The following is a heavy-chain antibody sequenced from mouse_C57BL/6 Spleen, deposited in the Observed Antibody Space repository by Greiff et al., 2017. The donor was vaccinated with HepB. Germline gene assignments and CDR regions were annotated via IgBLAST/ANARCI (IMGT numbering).Heavy chain of an antibody. V-gene: IGHV1-11*01. CDR3: GRGDYDVGYFDY. CDR2: IYPVSGET. D-gene: IGHD2-4*01. J-gene: IGHJ2*01. Sequence: VQRVESGAELASPGASVTLSCKASGYTFTDHIMNWVKKRPGQGLEWIGRIYPVSGETNYNQKFMGKATFSVDRSSSTVYMVLNSLTSEDPAVYYCGRGDYDVGYFDYWGQGTTLTVSS. CDR1: GYTFTDHI.